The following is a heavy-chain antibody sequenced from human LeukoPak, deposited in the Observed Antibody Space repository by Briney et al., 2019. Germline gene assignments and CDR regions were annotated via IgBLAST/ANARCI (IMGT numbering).Heavy chain of an antibody. V-gene: IGHV1-2*04. Sequence: GASVKVSCKASGYTFTGYYMHWVRQAPGQGLEWMGWINPNSGGTNYAQKFQGWVTMTRDTSISTAYMELSRLRSDDTAVYYCARAMVRGVNRRYYYYGMDVWGKGTTVTVSS. CDR3: ARAMVRGVNRRYYYYGMDV. CDR1: GYTFTGYY. J-gene: IGHJ6*04. D-gene: IGHD3-10*01. CDR2: INPNSGGT.